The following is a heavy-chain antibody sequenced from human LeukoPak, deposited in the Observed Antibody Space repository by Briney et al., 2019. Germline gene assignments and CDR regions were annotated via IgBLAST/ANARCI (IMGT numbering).Heavy chain of an antibody. J-gene: IGHJ4*02. Sequence: GGSLRLSCAASGFTFSSYGMHWVRQAPGKGLEWVAVIWYDGSNKYYADSVKGRFTISRDNSKNTLYLQMNSLRAEDTAVYYCARDSCSGGSCYSDYWGLGTLVTVSS. V-gene: IGHV3-33*01. CDR3: ARDSCSGGSCYSDY. CDR2: IWYDGSNK. D-gene: IGHD2-15*01. CDR1: GFTFSSYG.